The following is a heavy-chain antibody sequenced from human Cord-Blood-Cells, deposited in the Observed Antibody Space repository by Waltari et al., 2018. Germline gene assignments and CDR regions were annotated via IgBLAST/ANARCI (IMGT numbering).Heavy chain of an antibody. CDR3: AWSYCGGDCYSKLGY. Sequence: QVQLVQSGAEVKKPGASVKVSCKASGYTFTGYYMHWVRQAPGQGLEWMVWINPNSGGTNYAQKFQGRVTMTRDTSISTAYMELSRLRSDDTAVYYCAWSYCGGDCYSKLGYWGQGTLVTVSS. D-gene: IGHD2-21*01. CDR1: GYTFTGYY. CDR2: INPNSGGT. J-gene: IGHJ4*02. V-gene: IGHV1-2*02.